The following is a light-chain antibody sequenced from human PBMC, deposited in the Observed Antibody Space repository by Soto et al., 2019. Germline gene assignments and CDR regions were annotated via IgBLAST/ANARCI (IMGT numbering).Light chain of an antibody. Sequence: QLVLTQSPSASASLGASVKLTCTLNSAYGTYAIAWHQQQSQKGPRFLMRLNSDGSHTKGDGIPDRFSGSTSGSERYLTISSLQSEDAADYYCQTWGTGVVFGGGTKLTVL. J-gene: IGLJ2*01. CDR3: QTWGTGVV. CDR2: LNSDGSH. CDR1: SAYGTYA. V-gene: IGLV4-69*01.